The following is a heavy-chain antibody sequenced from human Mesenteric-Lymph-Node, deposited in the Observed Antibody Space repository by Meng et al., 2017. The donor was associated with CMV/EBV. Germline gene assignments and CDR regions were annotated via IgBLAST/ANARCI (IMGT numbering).Heavy chain of an antibody. Sequence: GESLKISCAASGFTFNTFWMYWVRQAPGKGLVWVSRINSDGSGISYADSVKGRFTISRDNAKNTLYLQMNSLRAEDTAVYYCARDTVLVNPYHYGMDVWGQGTTVTVSS. J-gene: IGHJ6*02. V-gene: IGHV3-74*01. CDR3: ARDTVLVNPYHYGMDV. CDR1: GFTFNTFW. D-gene: IGHD2-8*02. CDR2: INSDGSGI.